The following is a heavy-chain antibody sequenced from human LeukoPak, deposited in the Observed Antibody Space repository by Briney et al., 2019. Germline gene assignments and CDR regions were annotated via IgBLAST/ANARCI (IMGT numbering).Heavy chain of an antibody. J-gene: IGHJ4*02. D-gene: IGHD3-10*01. CDR1: GYTFTSYG. Sequence: GASVKVSCKASGYTFTSYGISWVRQAPGQGLEWMGWINPNSGATNSAQKFQGRVTMTRDTSISTAYMELSRLRSDDTAVYYCARDYYYGSGSYYNGRFDYWGQGILVTVSS. CDR3: ARDYYYGSGSYYNGRFDY. CDR2: INPNSGAT. V-gene: IGHV1-2*02.